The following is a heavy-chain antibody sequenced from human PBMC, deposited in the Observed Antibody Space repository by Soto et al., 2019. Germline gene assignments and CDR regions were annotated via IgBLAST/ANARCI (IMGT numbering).Heavy chain of an antibody. CDR3: ARHYYGSGNNWFDP. Sequence: QVQLVQSGAEVKKPGASVKVSCKASGYTVTSYDINWVRQATGQGLEWMGWMNPNSGNTGYAQKFQGRVTMTRNTSISTAYMELSSLRSEDTAVYYCARHYYGSGNNWFDPWGQGTLVTVSS. D-gene: IGHD3-10*01. V-gene: IGHV1-8*01. CDR2: MNPNSGNT. J-gene: IGHJ5*02. CDR1: GYTVTSYD.